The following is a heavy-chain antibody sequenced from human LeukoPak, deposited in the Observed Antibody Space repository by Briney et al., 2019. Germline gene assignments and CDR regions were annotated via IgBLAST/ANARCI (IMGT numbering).Heavy chain of an antibody. CDR2: ISGSGGST. CDR3: AKFAEYYDFWGPFDY. D-gene: IGHD3-3*01. J-gene: IGHJ4*02. V-gene: IGHV3-23*01. CDR1: GFTFSSYA. Sequence: GRSLRLSCAASGFTFSSYAMSWVRQAPGKGLEWVSAISGSGGSTYYADSVKGRFTISRDNSKNTLYLQMNSLRAEDTAVYYCAKFAEYYDFWGPFDYWGQGTLVTVSS.